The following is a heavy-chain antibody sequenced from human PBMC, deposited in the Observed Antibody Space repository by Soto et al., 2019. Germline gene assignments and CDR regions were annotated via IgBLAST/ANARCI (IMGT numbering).Heavy chain of an antibody. CDR1: GFTFSDNQ. Sequence: QVQLVQSGAELKKPGASVNISCQASGFTFSDNQIHWLRRAPGQGLEWMGRINPKSDDTDYAQKFQGRVTMTRDTSIDTAYLELTGLTSDDTAIYYCARKHSLDYIRWGLDPWGQGTLVTVSS. CDR3: ARKHSLDYIRWGLDP. V-gene: IGHV1-2*02. D-gene: IGHD4-4*01. CDR2: INPKSDDT. J-gene: IGHJ5*02.